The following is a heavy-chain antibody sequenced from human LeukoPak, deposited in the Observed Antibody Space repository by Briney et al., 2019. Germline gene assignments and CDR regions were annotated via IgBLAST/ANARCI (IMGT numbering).Heavy chain of an antibody. CDR2: INHSGST. CDR3: ARLGGDTSVTTNNWFDP. CDR1: GFTFSDYY. V-gene: IGHV4-34*01. Sequence: GSLRLSCAASGFTFSDYYMSWIRQAPGKGLEWIGEINHSGSTNYNPSLKSRVTISVDTSKNQFSLKLSSVTAADTAVYYCARLGGDTSVTTNNWFDPWGQGTLVTVSS. D-gene: IGHD4-17*01. J-gene: IGHJ5*02.